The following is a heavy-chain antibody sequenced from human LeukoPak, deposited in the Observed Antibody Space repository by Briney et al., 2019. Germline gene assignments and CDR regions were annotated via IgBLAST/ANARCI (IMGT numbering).Heavy chain of an antibody. D-gene: IGHD3-22*01. V-gene: IGHV1-69*13. CDR2: NIPIFGTA. Sequence: ASVKVSCKASGGTFSSYAISWVRQAPGQGLEWMGGNIPIFGTANYAQKFQGRVTITADESTSTAYMELSSLRSEDTAVYYCARVPRYDSSGYYLLYWGQGTLVTVSS. CDR3: ARVPRYDSSGYYLLY. CDR1: GGTFSSYA. J-gene: IGHJ4*02.